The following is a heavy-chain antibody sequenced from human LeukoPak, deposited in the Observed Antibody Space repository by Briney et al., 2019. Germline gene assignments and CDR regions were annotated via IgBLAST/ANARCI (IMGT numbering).Heavy chain of an antibody. J-gene: IGHJ4*02. V-gene: IGHV3-11*01. CDR1: GFTFIDYY. Sequence: GGSLRLSCAASGFTFIDYYMSWIRQAPGEGRERVSYACSVVSPMNYADSVKGRFTISKDNAKNSLYLQMNSLRAEDTAMYYCARTGFDLWSGYYGARYFFDYWGQGTLVTVSS. CDR3: ARTGFDLWSGYYGARYFFDY. D-gene: IGHD3-3*01. CDR2: ACSVVSPM.